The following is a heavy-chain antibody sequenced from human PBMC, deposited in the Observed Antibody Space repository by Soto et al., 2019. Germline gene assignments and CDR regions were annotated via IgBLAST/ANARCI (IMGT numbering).Heavy chain of an antibody. CDR2: FDPEDGET. D-gene: IGHD2-2*01. V-gene: IGHV1-24*01. J-gene: IGHJ1*01. Sequence: ASVKVSCKVSGYTLTELSMHWVRQAPGKGLEWMGGFDPEDGETIYAQKFQGRVTMTENTSADTAYMELSSLRSEDTAVYYCAKFKRYCSSTSCYREYFQHWGQGTLVTVSS. CDR3: AKFKRYCSSTSCYREYFQH. CDR1: GYTLTELS.